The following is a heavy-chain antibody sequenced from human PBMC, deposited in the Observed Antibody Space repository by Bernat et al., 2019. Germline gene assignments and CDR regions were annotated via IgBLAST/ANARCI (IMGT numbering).Heavy chain of an antibody. J-gene: IGHJ4*02. Sequence: SNAWMNWVRQAPGKGLEWVGRIKSKTDGGTTDYAAPVKGRFTISRDDSKNTLYLQMNSLKTEDAAVYYYAAQKYCGAGSYRSPVDYRGQGALITICS. CDR1: SNAW. CDR3: AAQKYCGAGSYRSPVDY. D-gene: IGHD3-10*01. CDR2: IKSKTDGGTT. V-gene: IGHV3-15*07.